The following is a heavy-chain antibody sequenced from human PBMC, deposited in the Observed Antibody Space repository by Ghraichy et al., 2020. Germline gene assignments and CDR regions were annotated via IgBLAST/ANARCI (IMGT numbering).Heavy chain of an antibody. V-gene: IGHV1-2*02. CDR2: INPNSGGT. CDR3: ARESPGSGSYGY. Sequence: ASVKVSCKASGYTFTGYYMHWVRQAPGQGLEWMGWINPNSGGTNYAQKFQGRVTMTRDTSISTAYMELSRLRSDDTAVYYCARESPGSGSYGYWGQGTLVTVSS. D-gene: IGHD3-10*01. CDR1: GYTFTGYY. J-gene: IGHJ4*02.